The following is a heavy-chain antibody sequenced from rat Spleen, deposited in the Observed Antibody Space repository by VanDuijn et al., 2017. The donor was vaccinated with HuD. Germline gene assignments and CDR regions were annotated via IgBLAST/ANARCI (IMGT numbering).Heavy chain of an antibody. CDR3: AIHGGLRNWFDS. CDR1: GFTFSIYW. D-gene: IGHD1-11*01. CDR2: ISTGADNT. J-gene: IGHJ3*01. Sequence: EVQLVESGGGLVQPGRSLKLSCVVSGFTFSIYWMTWVRQAPTKGLEWIASISTGADNTYYRDSVKGRFTVSRDDANNTHYLQMDSLRSEDTATYYCAIHGGLRNWFDSWGQGTLVTVSS. V-gene: IGHV5S13*01.